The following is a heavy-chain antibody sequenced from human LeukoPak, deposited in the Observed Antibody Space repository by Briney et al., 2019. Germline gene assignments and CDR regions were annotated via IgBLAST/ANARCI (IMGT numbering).Heavy chain of an antibody. J-gene: IGHJ5*02. CDR2: ISWNSGSI. CDR1: GFTFDDYA. Sequence: GRSLRLSCAASGFTFDDYAMHWVRQAPGKGLEWVSGISWNSGSIGYADSVKGRFTISRDNAKNSLYLQMNSLRAEDTALYYCAKDIDTPGWNSPFWFDPWGQGTLVTVSS. V-gene: IGHV3-9*01. CDR3: AKDIDTPGWNSPFWFDP. D-gene: IGHD1-7*01.